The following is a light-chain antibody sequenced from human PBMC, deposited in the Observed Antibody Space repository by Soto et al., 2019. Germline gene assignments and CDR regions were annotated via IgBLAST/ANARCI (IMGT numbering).Light chain of an antibody. V-gene: IGLV1-40*01. CDR2: GNS. CDR1: SSNIGAGYD. CDR3: QSYDSSLDVV. J-gene: IGLJ2*01. Sequence: VLTQPPSVSGAPGQRVTISCTGSSSNIGAGYDVHWYQQLPGTAPKLLIYGNSNRPSGVPDRFSGSKSGTSASLAITGLQAEDEADYYCQSYDSSLDVVFGGGTKVTVL.